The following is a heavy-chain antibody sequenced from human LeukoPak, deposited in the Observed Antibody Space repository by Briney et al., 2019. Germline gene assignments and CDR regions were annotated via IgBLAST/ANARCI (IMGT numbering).Heavy chain of an antibody. CDR1: GYTFTGYY. Sequence: ASVKVSCKASGYTFTGYYMHWVRQAHGQGLEWMGWINPNSGGTNYAQKFQGRVTMTRDTSISTAYMELSRLRSDDTAVYYCAWDSSGYYYFDYWGQGALVTVSS. CDR2: INPNSGGT. D-gene: IGHD3-22*01. J-gene: IGHJ4*02. CDR3: AWDSSGYYYFDY. V-gene: IGHV1-2*02.